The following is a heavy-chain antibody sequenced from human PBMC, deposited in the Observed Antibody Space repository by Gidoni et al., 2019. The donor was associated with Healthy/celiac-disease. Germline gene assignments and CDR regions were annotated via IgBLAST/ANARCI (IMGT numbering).Heavy chain of an antibody. CDR2: IYTSGST. V-gene: IGHV4-61*02. CDR3: ASEGLGSLPFDY. D-gene: IGHD3-16*01. J-gene: IGHJ4*02. Sequence: QVQLQESGPGLVKPSQTLSLTCTVAGGSISSGSYYWSWIRQPAGKGLEWIGRIYTSGSTNYNPSLKSRVTISVDTSKNQFSLKLSSVTAADTAVYYCASEGLGSLPFDYWGQGTLVTVSS. CDR1: GGSISSGSYY.